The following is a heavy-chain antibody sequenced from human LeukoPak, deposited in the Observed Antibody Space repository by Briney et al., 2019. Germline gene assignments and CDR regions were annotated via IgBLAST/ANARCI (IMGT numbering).Heavy chain of an antibody. D-gene: IGHD3-10*01. J-gene: IGHJ4*02. CDR1: GGSFSGYY. Sequence: SETLSLTCAVFGGSFSGYYWSWIRQPPGKGLEWIGEINHSGSTSYNPSLKSRVTISVDTSKNQFSLKLSSVTAADTAVYYCARGKMVRGVIFDYWGQGTLVTVSS. V-gene: IGHV4-34*01. CDR2: INHSGST. CDR3: ARGKMVRGVIFDY.